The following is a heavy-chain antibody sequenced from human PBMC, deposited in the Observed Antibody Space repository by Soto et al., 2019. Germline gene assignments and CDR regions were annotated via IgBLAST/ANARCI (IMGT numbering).Heavy chain of an antibody. Sequence: GESLKISCKGPGYSFTSYGISWVRQMPGKGLEWMGRIDPSDSYTNYSPSFQGHVTISADKSISTAYLQWSSLKASDTAMYYCARQGRGYYFDYRGQGRLVNDSS. D-gene: IGHD5-12*01. V-gene: IGHV5-10-1*01. CDR3: ARQGRGYYFDY. J-gene: IGHJ4*02. CDR1: GYSFTSYG. CDR2: IDPSDSYT.